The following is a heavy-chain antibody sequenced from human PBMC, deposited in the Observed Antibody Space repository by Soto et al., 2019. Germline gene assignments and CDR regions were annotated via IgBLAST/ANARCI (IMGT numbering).Heavy chain of an antibody. V-gene: IGHV4-34*01. CDR3: ASGEGYCSSTSCLIFDY. J-gene: IGHJ4*02. CDR1: GGYFSGYY. D-gene: IGHD2-2*01. CDR2: INHSGST. Sequence: SETMSLTCAVYGGYFSGYYWSWIRQPPGKGLEWIGEINHSGSTNYNPSLKSRVTISVDTSKIQFSRKLSSVTAAETAVYYCASGEGYCSSTSCLIFDYWGQGTLVTVSS.